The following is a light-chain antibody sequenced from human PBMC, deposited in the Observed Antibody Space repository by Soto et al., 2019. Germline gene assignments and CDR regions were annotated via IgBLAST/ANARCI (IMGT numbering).Light chain of an antibody. CDR3: GTWDSSLSAGV. Sequence: QPVLTQPPSVSGAPGQRVTISCTGNSSNLGAGYDVHWYQQLPGAAPKLLIYDNNKRPSGIPDRFSGSKSGTSATLGITGLQTGDEADYYCGTWDSSLSAGVFGGGTKLTVL. CDR1: SSNLGAGYD. J-gene: IGLJ2*01. CDR2: DNN. V-gene: IGLV1-51*01.